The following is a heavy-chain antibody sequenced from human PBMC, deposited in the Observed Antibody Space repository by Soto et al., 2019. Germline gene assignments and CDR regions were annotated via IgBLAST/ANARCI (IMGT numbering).Heavy chain of an antibody. V-gene: IGHV3-23*01. J-gene: IGHJ4*02. CDR2: LTPGGETT. D-gene: IGHD1-26*01. CDR1: GFTFSGYA. Sequence: GGSLRLSCAASGFTFSGYAMTWVRQAPGKGLEWVSALTPGGETTYHIDSVKGRFTISRDNAKNTLYLQMNSLTGADTAGYHCAKDSPVSGNYQGRAYWGQGTLFTAS. CDR3: AKDSPVSGNYQGRAY.